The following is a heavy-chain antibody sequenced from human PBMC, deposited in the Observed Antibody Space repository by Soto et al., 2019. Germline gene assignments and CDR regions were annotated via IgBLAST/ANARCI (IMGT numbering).Heavy chain of an antibody. V-gene: IGHV3-23*01. Sequence: EVQLLESGGGLVQPGGSLRLSCAASGFTFSSYAMSWVRQAPGKGLEWVSAISGSGGSTYYADSVKGRYTISRDNSKNTLYLQMNSLRAEDTAVYYCAKVLIAAPYYFDYWGQGTLVTVSS. CDR3: AKVLIAAPYYFDY. J-gene: IGHJ4*02. D-gene: IGHD6-6*01. CDR1: GFTFSSYA. CDR2: ISGSGGST.